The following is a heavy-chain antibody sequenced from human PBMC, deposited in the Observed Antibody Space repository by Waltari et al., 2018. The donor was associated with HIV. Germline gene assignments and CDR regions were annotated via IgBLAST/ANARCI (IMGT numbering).Heavy chain of an antibody. CDR2: SSPNSGGT. V-gene: IGHV1-2*06. J-gene: IGHJ3*02. D-gene: IGHD3-22*01. CDR3: ARGPYHYDISDLGRGALDI. Sequence: QVQLVQSGAEVKKPVASVKVSCKASGSTFTGNQMHWVRQAPRQGLAWMRRSSPNSGGTIYAQKIEGRVAMTRYTCISTAYMELSRLRSDDTAVYYCARGPYHYDISDLGRGALDIWGQGTMVTVSS. CDR1: GSTFTGNQ.